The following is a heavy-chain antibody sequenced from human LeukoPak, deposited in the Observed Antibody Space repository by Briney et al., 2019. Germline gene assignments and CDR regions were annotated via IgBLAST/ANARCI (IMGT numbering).Heavy chain of an antibody. J-gene: IGHJ4*02. CDR2: VYYSGST. CDR1: GGSISSSSYY. V-gene: IGHV4-39*01. Sequence: KPSETLSLTCTVSGGSISSSSYYWGWIRQPPGKGLEWVGNVYYSGSTYYNPSLKSRVTISVDTSKNQFSLKLSSVTAAETAVYYCARLLYGSGSYSDIFDSWGQGPLVTVSS. CDR3: ARLLYGSGSYSDIFDS. D-gene: IGHD3-10*01.